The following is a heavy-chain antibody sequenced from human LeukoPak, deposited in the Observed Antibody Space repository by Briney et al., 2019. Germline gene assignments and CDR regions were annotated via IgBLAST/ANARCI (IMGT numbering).Heavy chain of an antibody. CDR2: IYPGDSDI. Sequence: GESLKISCKASGYSFTAYYIGGVRQMPGKGLDGMGIIYPGDSDIRYSPSFQGQVTISANKSITTPYLQGRSIKPSDTARQYRASHVFGGRYPDYWGQGTLVTVSS. J-gene: IGHJ4*02. D-gene: IGHD3-10*01. CDR1: GYSFTAYY. V-gene: IGHV5-51*01. CDR3: ASHVFGGRYPDY.